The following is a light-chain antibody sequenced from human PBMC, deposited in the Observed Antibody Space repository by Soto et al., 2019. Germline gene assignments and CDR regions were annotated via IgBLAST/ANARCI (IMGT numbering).Light chain of an antibody. Sequence: DIQMTQSPSSLSASVGDRVTITCRASQNINILLAWYQQKPGKAPKLLIYATSSLQSGVPSRFSGSGSGTDFTLTISNLQPEDFGTYYCQQSDRVPLTFGGGTKVEIK. CDR3: QQSDRVPLT. CDR1: QNINIL. CDR2: ATS. V-gene: IGKV1-39*01. J-gene: IGKJ4*01.